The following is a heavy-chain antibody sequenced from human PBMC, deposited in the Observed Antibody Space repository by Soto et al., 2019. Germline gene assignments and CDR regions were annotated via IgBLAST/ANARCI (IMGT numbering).Heavy chain of an antibody. CDR3: AREARPYSSGWPPDAFDI. CDR1: GGTFSSYT. Sequence: ASVKVSCKASGGTFSSYTISWVRQAPGQGLEWMGRIIPILGIANYAQKFQGRVTITADKSTSTAYMELSSLRSEDTAVYYCAREARPYSSGWPPDAFDIWGQGTMVTVSS. D-gene: IGHD6-19*01. V-gene: IGHV1-69*04. J-gene: IGHJ3*02. CDR2: IIPILGIA.